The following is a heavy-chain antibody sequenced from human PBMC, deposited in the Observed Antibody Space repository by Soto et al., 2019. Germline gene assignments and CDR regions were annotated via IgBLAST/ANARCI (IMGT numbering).Heavy chain of an antibody. CDR1: GFTSSSYW. CDR2: ISNDGSST. CDR3: ARDTYCYDSSDHFSADAFDI. V-gene: IGHV3-74*01. D-gene: IGHD3-22*01. Sequence: EVQLVESGGGLVQPGGSLRLSCAASGFTSSSYWIHWVRQAPGKGLVWVSRISNDGSSTNYADSVKGRFTISRDNAKNTVYLQMISLRAADTAVYYCARDTYCYDSSDHFSADAFDIWGQGTMVCVSS. J-gene: IGHJ3*02.